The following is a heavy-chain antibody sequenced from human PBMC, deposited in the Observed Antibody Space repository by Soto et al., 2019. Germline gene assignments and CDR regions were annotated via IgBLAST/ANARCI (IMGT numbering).Heavy chain of an antibody. D-gene: IGHD6-19*01. V-gene: IGHV3-48*02. CDR1: GFTFSTFS. CDR2: ISGGGRPI. Sequence: EVQLVESGGGSVQPGGSLRLSCAASGFTFSTFSMNWVRQAPGRGLEWISYISGGGRPISYADSVKGRFTISRDNAKNSLYLQMDSLTDDDTAVYYCARAIGWAFASWGQGTLVTVSS. CDR3: ARAIGWAFAS. J-gene: IGHJ4*02.